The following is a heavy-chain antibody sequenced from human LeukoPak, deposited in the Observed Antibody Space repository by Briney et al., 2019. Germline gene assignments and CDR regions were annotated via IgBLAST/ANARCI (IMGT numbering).Heavy chain of an antibody. D-gene: IGHD6-19*01. CDR2: INHSGST. V-gene: IGHV4-30-2*01. Sequence: SQTLSLTCTVSGGSISSDGYYWSWIRQPPGKGLEWIGEINHSGSTNYNPSLKSRVTISVDTSKNQFSLRLSSVTAADTAVYYCARVLEGSSGQHWYFDLSGRGTLVTVSS. CDR3: ARVLEGSSGQHWYFDL. CDR1: GGSISSDGYY. J-gene: IGHJ2*01.